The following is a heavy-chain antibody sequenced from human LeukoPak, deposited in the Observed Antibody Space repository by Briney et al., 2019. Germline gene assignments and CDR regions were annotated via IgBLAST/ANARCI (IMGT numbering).Heavy chain of an antibody. V-gene: IGHV3-23*01. CDR2: ISDSGGTI. J-gene: IGHJ4*02. Sequence: GGSLRLSCAASGFTFSSYAMSWVRQAPGKGLEWVSGISDSGGTIYYADSVKGRFTISRDNSKNTLYLQMNSLRAEDTAVYYCAKRLSGSYKAFDYWGQGTPVTASS. CDR3: AKRLSGSYKAFDY. D-gene: IGHD1-26*01. CDR1: GFTFSSYA.